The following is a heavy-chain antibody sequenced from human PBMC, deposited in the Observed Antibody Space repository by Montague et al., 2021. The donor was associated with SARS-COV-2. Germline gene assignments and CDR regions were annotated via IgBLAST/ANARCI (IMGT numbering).Heavy chain of an antibody. CDR1: GGSTSSSSYY. CDR3: ARDQGYNWNYYYYYGMDV. J-gene: IGHJ6*02. V-gene: IGHV4-39*07. Sequence: SETLSLTCTVSGGSTSSSSYYWGWIRQPPEKGLEWIGSIYYSGSTYYNPSLKSRVTISVDTSKNQFSLKLSSVTAADTAVYYCARDQGYNWNYYYYYGMDVWGQGTTVTVSS. CDR2: IYYSGST. D-gene: IGHD1-20*01.